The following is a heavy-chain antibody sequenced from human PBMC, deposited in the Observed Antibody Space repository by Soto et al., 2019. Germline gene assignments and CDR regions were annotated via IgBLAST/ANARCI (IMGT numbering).Heavy chain of an antibody. V-gene: IGHV1-46*01. CDR3: ARVGGGYCSGANCFSCDP. Sequence: QVQLVQSGAEVKKPGASVKVSCKASGYTFTSYYMHWLRQAPGQGLEWMGLINPSGGTTNYAPKFQGTVTMTRDATTSTVYMDLRSLGSEDTAVYYWARVGGGYCSGANCFSCDPWGQGTLVTVCS. CDR2: INPSGGTT. CDR1: GYTFTSYY. D-gene: IGHD2-15*01. J-gene: IGHJ5*02.